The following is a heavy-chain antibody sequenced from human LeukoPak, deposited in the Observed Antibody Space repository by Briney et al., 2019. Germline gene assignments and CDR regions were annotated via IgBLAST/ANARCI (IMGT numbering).Heavy chain of an antibody. CDR2: ISYDGSNK. Sequence: GGSLRLSCAASGFTFSSYAMHWVRQAPGKGLEWVAVISYDGSNKYYADSVKGRFTISRDNSKNTLYLQMNSLRAEDTAVCYCAMYDFWSGYYRLDAFDIWGQGTMVTVSS. D-gene: IGHD3-3*01. V-gene: IGHV3-30*04. CDR1: GFTFSSYA. J-gene: IGHJ3*02. CDR3: AMYDFWSGYYRLDAFDI.